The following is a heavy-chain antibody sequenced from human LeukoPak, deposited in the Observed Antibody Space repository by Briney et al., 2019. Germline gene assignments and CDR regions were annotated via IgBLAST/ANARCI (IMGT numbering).Heavy chain of an antibody. V-gene: IGHV3-21*01. D-gene: IGHD1-26*01. CDR3: ALGEPRSPFDY. Sequence: GGSLRLSCGGCGFNFNCYIMNLVRPAPRNGLAWVSSISSSSSYIYYADSVKGRFTISRDNAKNSLYLQMNSLRAEDTAVYYCALGEPRSPFDYWGQGTLVTVSS. CDR2: ISSSSSYI. CDR1: GFNFNCYI. J-gene: IGHJ4*02.